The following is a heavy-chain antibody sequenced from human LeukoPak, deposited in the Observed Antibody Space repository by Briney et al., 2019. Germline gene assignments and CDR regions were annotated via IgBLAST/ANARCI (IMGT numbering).Heavy chain of an antibody. CDR3: AKDRVCSSTSCYPGW. J-gene: IGHJ4*02. V-gene: IGHV3-23*01. CDR1: GFTFGSYA. Sequence: PGGSLRLSCAASGFTFGSYAMSWVRQAPGKGLEWVSGVSGSGYMTYYADSVKGRFTISRDNFKNTLYLQMDSLRAEDTAIYYCAKDRVCSSTSCYPGWWGQGTLVTVSS. D-gene: IGHD2-2*01. CDR2: VSGSGYMT.